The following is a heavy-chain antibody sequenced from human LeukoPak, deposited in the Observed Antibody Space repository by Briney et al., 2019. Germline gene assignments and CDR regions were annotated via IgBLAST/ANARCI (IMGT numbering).Heavy chain of an antibody. CDR1: GFTFSSYE. Sequence: GRSLRLSCAASGFTFSSYEMNWVRQAPGKGLEWVSYISSSGNTIYYADSVKGRFTISRDNAKNSLYLQMNSLRAEDTAVYYCARDHGSDWHYFDYWGQGTLVTVSS. V-gene: IGHV3-48*03. D-gene: IGHD6-19*01. CDR2: ISSSGNTI. J-gene: IGHJ4*02. CDR3: ARDHGSDWHYFDY.